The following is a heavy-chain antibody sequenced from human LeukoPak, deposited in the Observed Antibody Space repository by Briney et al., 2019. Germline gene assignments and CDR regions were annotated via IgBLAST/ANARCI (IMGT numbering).Heavy chain of an antibody. Sequence: WASVKVSCKASGYTFSTYGINWVRQAPGQGLEWMGWINTDNGETIYTHRLQGRLTMTTDTSTSTVYMDLVNLRSDDTALYYCARDFCSGEGCYHSLGYWGQGALVIVPS. D-gene: IGHD2-15*01. CDR2: INTDNGET. CDR1: GYTFSTYG. CDR3: ARDFCSGEGCYHSLGY. V-gene: IGHV1-18*01. J-gene: IGHJ4*02.